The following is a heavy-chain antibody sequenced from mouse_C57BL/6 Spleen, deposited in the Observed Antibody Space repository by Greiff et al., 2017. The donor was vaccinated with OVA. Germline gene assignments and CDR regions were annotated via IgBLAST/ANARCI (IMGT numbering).Heavy chain of an antibody. D-gene: IGHD4-1*01. Sequence: VQLQQPGAELVMPGASVTLSCKASGYTFTSYWMHWVKQRPGQGLEWIGAFDPSDSYTNYNQKFKGKSTLTVDKSSSTAYMQLSSLTSEDSAVYYGGRGVTGDYYAMDYWGQGTSVTVSS. J-gene: IGHJ4*01. CDR1: GYTFTSYW. CDR3: GRGVTGDYYAMDY. CDR2: FDPSDSYT. V-gene: IGHV1-69*01.